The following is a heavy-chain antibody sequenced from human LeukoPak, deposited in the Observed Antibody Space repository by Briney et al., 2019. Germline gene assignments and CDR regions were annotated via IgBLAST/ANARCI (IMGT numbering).Heavy chain of an antibody. V-gene: IGHV1-18*01. CDR3: ARADRITMVRGVIDY. CDR1: GYTFTSYG. D-gene: IGHD3-10*01. J-gene: IGHJ4*02. CDR2: ISAYNGNT. Sequence: GASVKVSCKASGYTFTSYGISWVRQAPGQGLEWMGWISAYNGNTNYAQKLQGRVTMTTDTSTSTAYMELRSLRSDDTAVYYCARADRITMVRGVIDYWGQGTLVTVSS.